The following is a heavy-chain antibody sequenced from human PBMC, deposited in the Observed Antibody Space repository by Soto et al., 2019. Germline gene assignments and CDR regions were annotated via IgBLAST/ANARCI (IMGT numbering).Heavy chain of an antibody. V-gene: IGHV4-39*01. J-gene: IGHJ4*02. Sequence: SETLSLTCTVSGGSISSSSYYWGGIRQPPGKGLEWIGSIYYSGSTYYNPSLKSRVTISVDTSNNQFSLKLSSVTAADTAVYYCAGYSGYDWSPFDYWGQGTLVTVSS. D-gene: IGHD5-12*01. CDR3: AGYSGYDWSPFDY. CDR2: IYYSGST. CDR1: GGSISSSSYY.